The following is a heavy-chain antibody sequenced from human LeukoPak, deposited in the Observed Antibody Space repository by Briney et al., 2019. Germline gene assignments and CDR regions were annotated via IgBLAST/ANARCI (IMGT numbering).Heavy chain of an antibody. V-gene: IGHV3-30*18. D-gene: IGHD3-3*01. Sequence: GGSLRLSCAASGFTFSSYGMPWVRQAPGKGLEWVAVISYDGSNKYYADSVKGRFTISRDNSKNTLYLQMNSLRAEDTAVYYCAKDRYDFWSGRYFDLWGRGTLVTVSS. J-gene: IGHJ2*01. CDR1: GFTFSSYG. CDR2: ISYDGSNK. CDR3: AKDRYDFWSGRYFDL.